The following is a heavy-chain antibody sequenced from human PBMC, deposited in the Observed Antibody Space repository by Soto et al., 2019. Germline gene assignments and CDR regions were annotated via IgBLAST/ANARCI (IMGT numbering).Heavy chain of an antibody. CDR2: IIPIFGTA. Sequence: SVKVSCKASGGTFSSYAISWVRQAPGQGLEWMGGIIPIFGTANYAQKFQGRVTITADESTSTAYMELSSLRSEDTAVYDCARGPAVVVVPAAGFDPWGQGTLVTVSS. V-gene: IGHV1-69*13. D-gene: IGHD2-2*01. CDR1: GGTFSSYA. J-gene: IGHJ5*02. CDR3: ARGPAVVVVPAAGFDP.